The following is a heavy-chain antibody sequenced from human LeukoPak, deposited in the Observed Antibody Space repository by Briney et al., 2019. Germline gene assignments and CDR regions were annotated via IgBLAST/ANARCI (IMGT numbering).Heavy chain of an antibody. Sequence: GGSLRLSCAASGFTFDDYGMSWVRQAPGKGGEWISYISGTSSTIYYADSVKGRFTISRDNAKNSLYLQMNSLRAEDTAVYYCARAKRNGFDIWGQGTMVTVSS. J-gene: IGHJ3*02. CDR1: GFTFDDYG. CDR2: ISGTSSTI. CDR3: ARAKRNGFDI. V-gene: IGHV3-48*01.